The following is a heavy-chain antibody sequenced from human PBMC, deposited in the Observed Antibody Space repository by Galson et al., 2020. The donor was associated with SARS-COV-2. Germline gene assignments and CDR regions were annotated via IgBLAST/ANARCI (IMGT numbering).Heavy chain of an antibody. J-gene: IGHJ6*02. CDR2: VSHDGTNK. CDR3: ARDQTYYNFWTTYYSQYYYYSMDV. Sequence: GESLKISCAASGFTFSSYAMHWVRQAPGKGLEWVAVVSHDGTNKQYADSVKGRFTIPRDNSKNTLYFEMNTLRTEDTAAYFCARDQTYYNFWTTYYSQYYYYSMDVWGQGTTVTVSS. D-gene: IGHD3-3*01. V-gene: IGHV3-30*14. CDR1: GFTFSSYA.